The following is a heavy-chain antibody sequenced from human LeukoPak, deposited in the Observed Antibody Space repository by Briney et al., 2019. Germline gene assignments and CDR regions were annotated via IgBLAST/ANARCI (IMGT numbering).Heavy chain of an antibody. D-gene: IGHD3-16*01. Sequence: PGGSLRLSCAASGFTFDDYAMHWVRQAPGKGLEWVSGISWNSGSIGYADSVKGRFTISRDNAKNSLYLQMNSLRAEDTALYYCARDRLGWVYDYHAFDIWGQGTMVTVSS. CDR3: ARDRLGWVYDYHAFDI. CDR1: GFTFDDYA. V-gene: IGHV3-9*01. J-gene: IGHJ3*02. CDR2: ISWNSGSI.